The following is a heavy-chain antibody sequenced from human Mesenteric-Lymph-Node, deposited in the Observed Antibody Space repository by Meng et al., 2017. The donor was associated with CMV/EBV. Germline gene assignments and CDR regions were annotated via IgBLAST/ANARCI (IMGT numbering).Heavy chain of an antibody. CDR1: GYVSGYY. V-gene: IGHV4-34*01. CDR3: ARGLFYCSSTSCYTPLNY. J-gene: IGHJ4*02. CDR2: INHSGST. D-gene: IGHD2-2*02. Sequence: GYVSGYYWRWIRQPPGKGMEWIGEINHSGSTNYNPSLKSRVTISVDTSKNQFSLKLSSVTAADTAVYYCARGLFYCSSTSCYTPLNYWGQGTLVTVSS.